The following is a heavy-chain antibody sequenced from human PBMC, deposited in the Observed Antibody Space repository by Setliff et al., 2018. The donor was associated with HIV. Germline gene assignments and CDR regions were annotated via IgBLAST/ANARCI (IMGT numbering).Heavy chain of an antibody. CDR3: ARLPDINSWPFDY. V-gene: IGHV4-34*01. CDR1: GESFSGYY. CDR2: INHRGST. D-gene: IGHD6-13*01. Sequence: SETLSLTCAVYGESFSGYYWNWIRQPPGKGLEWIGEINHRGSTNYNPSLKSRVTISVDTSKNQFSLKLSSVTAADTAVYYCARLPDINSWPFDYWARGTLVTVSS. J-gene: IGHJ4*02.